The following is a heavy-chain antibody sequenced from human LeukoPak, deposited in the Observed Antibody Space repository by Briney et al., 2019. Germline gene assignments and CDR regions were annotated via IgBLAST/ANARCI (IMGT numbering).Heavy chain of an antibody. V-gene: IGHV1-24*01. Sequence: GASVKVSCKFSGYTLTELSMHWVRQPPAKGLEWMGGFDPEDGETIYAQKFQGRVTMTEDTSTDTAYMELSSLRSEDTAVYYCATGGPAAPFDYWGQGTLVTVSS. D-gene: IGHD2-2*01. CDR1: GYTLTELS. J-gene: IGHJ4*02. CDR2: FDPEDGET. CDR3: ATGGPAAPFDY.